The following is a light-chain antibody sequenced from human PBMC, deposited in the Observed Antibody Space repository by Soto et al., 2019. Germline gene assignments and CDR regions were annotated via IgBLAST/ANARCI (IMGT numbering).Light chain of an antibody. Sequence: DIQMTQSPSSLSASVADRVTITCRASQSIRRSLNWYQQKPGKAPNLLIYAASSLQTGVPSRFTGSGSGTDFTLTISNLQPEDFAVYYCQQTYSSPRTVGQGTKVDI. J-gene: IGKJ1*01. CDR3: QQTYSSPRT. V-gene: IGKV1-39*01. CDR2: AAS. CDR1: QSIRRS.